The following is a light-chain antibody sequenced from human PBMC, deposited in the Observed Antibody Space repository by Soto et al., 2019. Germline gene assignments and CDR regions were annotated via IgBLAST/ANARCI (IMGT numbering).Light chain of an antibody. J-gene: IGKJ1*01. CDR3: HQSASSPRT. Sequence: EIVLTQSPGTLSLSPGERATLSCRASQSISSSYLAWYQPKPGQSPRLLIYGVSNRATGIPDRFSGSGSGTDFTLTISRLEPEDFAVYYCHQSASSPRTFGQGTKVEI. CDR2: GVS. V-gene: IGKV3-20*01. CDR1: QSISSSY.